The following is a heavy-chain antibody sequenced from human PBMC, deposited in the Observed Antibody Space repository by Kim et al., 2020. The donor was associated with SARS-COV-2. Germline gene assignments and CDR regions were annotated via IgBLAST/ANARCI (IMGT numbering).Heavy chain of an antibody. V-gene: IGHV3-23*01. J-gene: IGHJ4*01. CDR1: GFTFSSYA. CDR3: VRGFMARLHGFLIGY. D-gene: IGHD3-10*01. CDR2: ISGSGDST. Sequence: GGSLRLSCAVSGFTFSSYAMTWVRQAPGKGLEWVSAISGSGDSTYYADSVKGRFSISRDNSKNTLFLQMSTLRAEDTAVFSCVRGFMARLHGFLIGYWG.